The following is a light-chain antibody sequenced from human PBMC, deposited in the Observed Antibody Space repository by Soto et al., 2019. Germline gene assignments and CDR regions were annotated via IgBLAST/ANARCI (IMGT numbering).Light chain of an antibody. CDR3: QTWGTGTRGV. V-gene: IGLV4-69*01. CDR2: LNSDGSH. CDR1: SGHSSYA. Sequence: QLVLTQSPSASASLGASVKLTCTLSSGHSSYAIAWHQQQPEKGPRYLMKLNSDGSHSKGDGIPDRFSGSGSGAERYLTISSLQSEDEADYYCQTWGTGTRGVFGGGTKLTVL. J-gene: IGLJ3*02.